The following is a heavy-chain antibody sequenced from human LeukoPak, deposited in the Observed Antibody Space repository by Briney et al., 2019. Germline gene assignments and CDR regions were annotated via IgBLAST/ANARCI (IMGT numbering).Heavy chain of an antibody. CDR3: ARHPFQYPFDH. Sequence: KPSETLSLTCTVSGASVSSDYWSWIWQSPGKGLEWIGYIYHSGHTMSNPSLKSRVSLSLDTSNNQFSLKLSSVTAADTAVYYCARHPFQYPFDHWGQGTVVSVSS. J-gene: IGHJ5*02. CDR2: IYHSGHT. V-gene: IGHV4-59*08. D-gene: IGHD2/OR15-2a*01. CDR1: GASVSSDY.